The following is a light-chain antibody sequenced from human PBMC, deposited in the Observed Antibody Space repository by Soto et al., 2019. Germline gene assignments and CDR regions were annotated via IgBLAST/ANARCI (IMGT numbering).Light chain of an antibody. CDR1: QSISGW. V-gene: IGKV1-5*03. CDR2: KAS. Sequence: EIQMTQSPSTLSASVGDRVTISCRASQSISGWLAWYQQKPGKAPKLLIYKASSLETGVPSRFSGSGSGTEFTLTISSLQPEDFATYYCQQRHSYPITFGQGTRLEIK. J-gene: IGKJ5*01. CDR3: QQRHSYPIT.